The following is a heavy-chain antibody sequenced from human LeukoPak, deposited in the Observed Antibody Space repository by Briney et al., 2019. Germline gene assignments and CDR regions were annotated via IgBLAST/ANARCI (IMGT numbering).Heavy chain of an antibody. Sequence: GGSLRLSCAASGFTFSGYGMSWVRQAPGKGLEWVSAISGSGGSTYYADSVKGRFTISRDNSKNTLYLQMNSLRAEDTAVYYCARVSADYGWFDPWGQGTLVTVSS. CDR2: ISGSGGST. J-gene: IGHJ5*02. D-gene: IGHD4-17*01. CDR3: ARVSADYGWFDP. V-gene: IGHV3-23*01. CDR1: GFTFSGYG.